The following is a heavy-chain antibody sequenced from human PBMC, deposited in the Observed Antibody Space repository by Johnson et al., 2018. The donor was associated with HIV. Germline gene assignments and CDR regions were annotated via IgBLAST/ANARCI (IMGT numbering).Heavy chain of an antibody. D-gene: IGHD6-19*01. CDR1: GFTFSSYA. V-gene: IGHV3-30*04. CDR3: ARELGSGWGETADAFDI. J-gene: IGHJ3*02. Sequence: QMLLVESGGGVVQPGRSLRLSCAASGFTFSSYAMHWVRQAPGKGLEWVAVLSYDGSNKYYADSVKGRFTLSIDNSKNTLYLQMNSLRAEDTAVYYCARELGSGWGETADAFDIWGQGTMVTVSS. CDR2: LSYDGSNK.